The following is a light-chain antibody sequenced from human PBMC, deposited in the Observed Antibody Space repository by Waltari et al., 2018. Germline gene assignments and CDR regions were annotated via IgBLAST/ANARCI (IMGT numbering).Light chain of an antibody. V-gene: IGKV1-39*01. Sequence: DIQMTQSTYSLYASAGDRVTITCRESKLNWYQQKPGKDTKLMIYAASSFQSSLPSRFSGSVSGTDFTLTITSLQPEYFSTYYCHQSYITPWTFGQGTRVEIK. CDR3: HQSYITPWT. CDR2: AAS. J-gene: IGKJ1*01. CDR1: K.